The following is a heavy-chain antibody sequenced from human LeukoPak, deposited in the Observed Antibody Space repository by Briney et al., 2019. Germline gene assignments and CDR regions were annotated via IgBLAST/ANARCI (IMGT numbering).Heavy chain of an antibody. CDR2: VDPEDGET. CDR3: ATGDSGSYFDY. Sequence: ASVKVSCKVSGYTFTDYYMHWVQQAPGKGLEWMGLVDPEDGETIYAEKFQGRVTITADTSTDTAYMELSSLRSEDTAAYYCATGDSGSYFDYWGQGTLVTVSS. CDR1: GYTFTDYY. D-gene: IGHD1-26*01. V-gene: IGHV1-69-2*01. J-gene: IGHJ4*02.